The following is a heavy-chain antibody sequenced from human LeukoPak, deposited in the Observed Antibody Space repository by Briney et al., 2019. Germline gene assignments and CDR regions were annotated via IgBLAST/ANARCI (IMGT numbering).Heavy chain of an antibody. V-gene: IGHV3-43*02. CDR2: ISGDGDST. J-gene: IGHJ4*02. CDR3: AKTTRSGWNEDY. Sequence: QPGGSLKLSCAASRFTFEDYAMHWVGQVPGKGLEWVSLISGDGDSTYYADSVKGRFTISRDNSKNSLYLQMNSLRTEDTALYYCAKTTRSGWNEDYWGQGTLVIVSS. CDR1: RFTFEDYA. D-gene: IGHD6-19*01.